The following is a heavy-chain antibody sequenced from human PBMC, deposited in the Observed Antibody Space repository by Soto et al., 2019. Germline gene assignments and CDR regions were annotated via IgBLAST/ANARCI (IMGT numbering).Heavy chain of an antibody. Sequence: QVQLVESGGGVVQPGRSLRLSCAASGFTFSSYGMHWVRQAPGKGLEWVAGIWYDGSNKYYADSVKGRFTISRDNSKNTLYLQMNSLRAEDTAVYYCARDRYSSAWYDLDYWGQGTLVTVSS. V-gene: IGHV3-33*01. J-gene: IGHJ4*02. D-gene: IGHD6-19*01. CDR3: ARDRYSSAWYDLDY. CDR2: IWYDGSNK. CDR1: GFTFSSYG.